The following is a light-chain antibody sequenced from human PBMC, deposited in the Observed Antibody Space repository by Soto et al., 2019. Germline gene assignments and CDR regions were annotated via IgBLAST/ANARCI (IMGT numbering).Light chain of an antibody. CDR3: QHYNNWTART. CDR1: QSFXSN. CDR2: GFS. V-gene: IGKV3D-15*01. Sequence: IAVTQSAATLSVSPGERATLSCRASQSFXSNFVWYKQKPGQAPRILIXGFSTRATGIPARFIGSGAGKEFTLTISSLQSEDFALYYCQHYNNWTARTFGQGTRLEIK. J-gene: IGKJ5*01.